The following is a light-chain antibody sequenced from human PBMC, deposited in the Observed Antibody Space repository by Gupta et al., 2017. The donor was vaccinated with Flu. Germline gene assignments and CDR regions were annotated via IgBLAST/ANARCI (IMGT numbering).Light chain of an antibody. CDR3: QQDGNSPTT. Sequence: EIVLTQSPATLSLSPGERATLSCGASQSVSGSYLAWYQQKPGLAPSLLIYDASNRAAGIPDRFSGSGSGTDFTLTISRLEPEDFAVYYCQQDGNSPTTFGQGTKVEIK. CDR2: DAS. CDR1: QSVSGSY. J-gene: IGKJ1*01. V-gene: IGKV3D-20*01.